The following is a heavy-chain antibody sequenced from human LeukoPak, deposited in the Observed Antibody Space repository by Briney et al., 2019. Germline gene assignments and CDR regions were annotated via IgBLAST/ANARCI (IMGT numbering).Heavy chain of an antibody. V-gene: IGHV3-21*01. Sequence: PGGSLRLSCAASGFPFSSYSMNWVRPAPGKGLEWVSSISSSSSYIYYADSVKGRFTISRDNAKNSLYLQMNSLRAEDTAVYYCARDQGVESDVWGQGTTVTVSS. CDR3: ARDQGVESDV. CDR1: GFPFSSYS. CDR2: ISSSSSYI. J-gene: IGHJ6*02.